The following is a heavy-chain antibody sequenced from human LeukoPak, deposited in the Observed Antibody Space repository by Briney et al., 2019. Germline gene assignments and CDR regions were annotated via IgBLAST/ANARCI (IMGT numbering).Heavy chain of an antibody. D-gene: IGHD1-26*01. Sequence: GGSLRLSCAASGFSFSSYWMNWVRQAPGKGLEWVSSISSSSSYIYYADSVKGRFTISRDNAKNSLYLQMNSLRAEDTAVYYCARGSGSYRPLDYWGQGTLVTVSS. J-gene: IGHJ4*02. CDR1: GFSFSSYW. V-gene: IGHV3-21*01. CDR2: ISSSSSYI. CDR3: ARGSGSYRPLDY.